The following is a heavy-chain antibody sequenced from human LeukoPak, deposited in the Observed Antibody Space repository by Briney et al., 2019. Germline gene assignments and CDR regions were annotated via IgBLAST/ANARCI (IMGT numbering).Heavy chain of an antibody. CDR3: ARAARGVRGVHNWFDP. CDR1: GGSISSYY. D-gene: IGHD3-10*01. CDR2: IYTSGST. V-gene: IGHV4-4*07. Sequence: SETLSLTCTVSGGSISSYYWSWIRQPAGKGLEWIGRIYTSGSTNYNPSLKSRVTMSVDTSKNQFSLKLSSVTAADTAVYYCARAARGVRGVHNWFDPWGQGTLVTVSS. J-gene: IGHJ5*02.